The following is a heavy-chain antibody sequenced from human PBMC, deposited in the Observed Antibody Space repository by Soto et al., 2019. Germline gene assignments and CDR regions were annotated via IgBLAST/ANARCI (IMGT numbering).Heavy chain of an antibody. Sequence: EVQLVEAGGGLVHPGGSPRLSCAASGFTFSTFWMHWVRQAPGKGLVWVSRIDADGRRTSYADSVKGRFTISRDNAKNTLYLQMNSLRAEDTAVYYCARDSSWTGYSAQFDYWGQGILVTVSS. V-gene: IGHV3-74*01. CDR1: GFTFSTFW. CDR2: IDADGRRT. D-gene: IGHD3-9*01. CDR3: ARDSSWTGYSAQFDY. J-gene: IGHJ4*02.